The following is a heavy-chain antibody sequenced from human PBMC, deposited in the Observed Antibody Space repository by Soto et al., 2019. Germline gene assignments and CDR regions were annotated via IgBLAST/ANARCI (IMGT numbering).Heavy chain of an antibody. D-gene: IGHD1-1*01. CDR3: AREIFDNSGYYYYMDL. J-gene: IGHJ6*03. CDR1: GFIFDSHG. CDR2: IWYDGTNK. Sequence: QVQLVESGGGVVQPGGSLTLSGAASGFIFDSHGMHWIRQAPGKGLEWVAVIWYDGTNKYYGDSVKGRFTVSRDNSRNTLDLQMNSLRVDDTGVYYCAREIFDNSGYYYYMDLWGKGTTVTVSS. V-gene: IGHV3-33*01.